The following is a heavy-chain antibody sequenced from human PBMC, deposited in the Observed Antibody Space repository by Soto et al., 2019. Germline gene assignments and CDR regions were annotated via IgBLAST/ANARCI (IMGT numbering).Heavy chain of an antibody. D-gene: IGHD6-13*01. Sequence: QVQLVQSGAEVKKPGSSVKVSCKASGGTFSSYTISWVRQAPGQGLEWMGRSIPILGIANNAKKFQGRVTITADKSTSKAYIELSSLRSEDTAVYYCASNQQLVHNWFDPWGQGPLVTVSS. CDR1: GGTFSSYT. CDR2: SIPILGIA. CDR3: ASNQQLVHNWFDP. V-gene: IGHV1-69*02. J-gene: IGHJ5*02.